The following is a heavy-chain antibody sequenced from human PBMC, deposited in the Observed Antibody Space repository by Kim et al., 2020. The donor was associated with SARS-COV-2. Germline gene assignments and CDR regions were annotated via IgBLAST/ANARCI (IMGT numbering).Heavy chain of an antibody. CDR3: ARDRVPIRRGSSYYYGMDV. Sequence: SETLSLTCTVSGGSISSYYWSWIRQPPGKGLEWIGYIYYSGSTNYNPSLKSRVTISVDTSKNQFSLKLSSVTAADTAVYYCARDRVPIRRGSSYYYGMDVWGQGTTVTVSS. CDR1: GGSISSYY. V-gene: IGHV4-59*13. CDR2: IYYSGST. D-gene: IGHD3-10*01. J-gene: IGHJ6*02.